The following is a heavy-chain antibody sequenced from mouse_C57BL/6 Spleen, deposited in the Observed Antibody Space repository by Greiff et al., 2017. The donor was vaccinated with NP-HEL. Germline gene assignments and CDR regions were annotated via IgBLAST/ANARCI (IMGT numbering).Heavy chain of an antibody. J-gene: IGHJ2*01. CDR2: ISNGGGST. Sequence: EVMLVESGGGLVQPGGSLKLSCAASGFTFSDYYMYWVRQTPEKRLEWVAYISNGGGSTYYPDTVKGRFTISRDNAKNTLYLQMSRLKSEDTAMYYCARHRDYYGVFDYWGKGTTLTVSS. V-gene: IGHV5-12*01. D-gene: IGHD1-1*01. CDR1: GFTFSDYY. CDR3: ARHRDYYGVFDY.